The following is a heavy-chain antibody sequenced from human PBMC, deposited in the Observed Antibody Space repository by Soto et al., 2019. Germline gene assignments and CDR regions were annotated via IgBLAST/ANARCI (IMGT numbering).Heavy chain of an antibody. Sequence: QITLKESGPTLVRPAQTLTLTCDFSGFSLSTYHMGVAWIRQPPGKALEWLALIYWDDDKRYSPSLKDRLVISKDPSSNQVVLTITNIDPGDSATYFCAHAGDYDLLTFDHWGPGTLVTVSS. CDR1: GFSLSTYHMG. J-gene: IGHJ4*02. V-gene: IGHV2-5*02. D-gene: IGHD4-17*01. CDR2: IYWDDDK. CDR3: AHAGDYDLLTFDH.